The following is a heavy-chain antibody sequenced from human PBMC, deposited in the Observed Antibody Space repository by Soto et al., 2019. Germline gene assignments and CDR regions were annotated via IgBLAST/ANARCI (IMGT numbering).Heavy chain of an antibody. J-gene: IGHJ4*02. CDR1: GFTFSSYA. CDR3: ARPYSSGWYGDLDY. V-gene: IGHV3-30-3*01. CDR2: ISYDGSNK. Sequence: QVQLVESGGGVVQPGRSLRLSCTASGFTFSSYAMHWVRQAPGKGLEWVAVISYDGSNKYYADSVKGRFTISRDNSKNTMYLQMNSLRVEDPAVYYCARPYSSGWYGDLDYWGQGTLVTVSS. D-gene: IGHD6-19*01.